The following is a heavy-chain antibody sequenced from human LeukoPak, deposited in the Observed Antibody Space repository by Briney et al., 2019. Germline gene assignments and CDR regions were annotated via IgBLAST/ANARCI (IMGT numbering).Heavy chain of an antibody. CDR1: GYTFTSYD. D-gene: IGHD3-9*01. Sequence: ASVKVSCKASGYTFTSYDINWVRQATGQGLEWMGWMNPNSGNTGYAQKFQGRVTMTRNTSISTAYMELSSLRSEDTAVYYCARDSLSAYDILTGYYIGLRGVVDYWGQGTLVTVSS. J-gene: IGHJ4*02. V-gene: IGHV1-8*01. CDR2: MNPNSGNT. CDR3: ARDSLSAYDILTGYYIGLRGVVDY.